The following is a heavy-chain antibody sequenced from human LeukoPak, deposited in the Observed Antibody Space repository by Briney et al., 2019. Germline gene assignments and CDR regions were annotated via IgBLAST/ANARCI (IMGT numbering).Heavy chain of an antibody. CDR3: ASLGYSYRFDY. D-gene: IGHD5-18*01. Sequence: PSGTLSLTCTVSGGSISSYYWSWMRQPPGKGLEWIGYIYYSGSTNYNPSLKSRVTISLDTSKNQFSLKLSSVSAADTAVYYCASLGYSYRFDYWGQGTLVTVSS. V-gene: IGHV4-59*01. CDR1: GGSISSYY. J-gene: IGHJ4*02. CDR2: IYYSGST.